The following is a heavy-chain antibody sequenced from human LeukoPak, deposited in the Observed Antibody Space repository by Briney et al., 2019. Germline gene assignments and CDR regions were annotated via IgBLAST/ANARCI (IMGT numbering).Heavy chain of an antibody. CDR1: GFTFSTYW. CDR2: INSDGSSP. CDR3: ARVTLTGYFAFDS. J-gene: IGHJ4*02. D-gene: IGHD3-9*01. Sequence: GGSLRLSCEASGFTFSTYWMHWVRQAPGKGLVWVSRINSDGSSPIYADFVKGRFTVSKDTAKSSLYLQMNSLRAEDTAMYYCARVTLTGYFAFDSWGQGTLVTVSS. V-gene: IGHV3-74*01.